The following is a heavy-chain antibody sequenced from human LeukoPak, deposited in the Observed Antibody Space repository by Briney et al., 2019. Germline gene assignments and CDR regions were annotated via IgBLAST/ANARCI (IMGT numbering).Heavy chain of an antibody. CDR2: INHSGST. CDR3: ARRGRGYSYGTYYFDY. D-gene: IGHD5-18*01. J-gene: IGHJ4*02. V-gene: IGHV4-34*01. CDR1: GESFSGYY. Sequence: PSETLSLTCAVYGESFSGYYWSWIRQPPGKGLEWIGEINHSGSTNYNPSLKSRVTISVDTSKNQFSLKLSSVTAADTAVYYCARRGRGYSYGTYYFDYWGQGTLVTVSS.